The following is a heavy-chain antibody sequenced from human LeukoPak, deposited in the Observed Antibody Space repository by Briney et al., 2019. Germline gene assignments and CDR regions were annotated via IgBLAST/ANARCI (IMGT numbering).Heavy chain of an antibody. J-gene: IGHJ4*02. CDR3: ASSTVYYYFDY. D-gene: IGHD2-8*01. Sequence: PGGSLRLSCAASGFTFSSYWMHWVRQAPGKGLVWVSRINSDGSSTSYADSVKGRFTISRDNAKNTLYLQMNSLRAEDTAVYYCASSTVYYYFDYWGQGTLVTVSS. CDR1: GFTFSSYW. V-gene: IGHV3-74*01. CDR2: INSDGSST.